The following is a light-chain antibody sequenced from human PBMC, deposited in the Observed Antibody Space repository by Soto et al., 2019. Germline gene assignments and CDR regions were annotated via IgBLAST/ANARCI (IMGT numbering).Light chain of an antibody. V-gene: IGLV2-14*01. CDR1: SSDVGGYNY. CDR2: EVS. Sequence: QSVLTQPASVSGSPGQSITISCTGTSSDVGGYNYVFWYQQHPGKAPKLVIYEVSNRPSGVSNRFSGSKSGNTASLTISGLQAEDEADYYCSSYTSSSDYVFGTGTKVTVL. J-gene: IGLJ1*01. CDR3: SSYTSSSDYV.